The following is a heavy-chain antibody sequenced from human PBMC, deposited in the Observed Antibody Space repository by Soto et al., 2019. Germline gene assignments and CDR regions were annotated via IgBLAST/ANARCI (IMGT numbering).Heavy chain of an antibody. D-gene: IGHD6-19*01. J-gene: IGHJ4*02. CDR2: ISSSSSYT. Sequence: GRSLRLSCAASGFTFIDYYMSWIRQAPGKGLEWVSYISSSSSYTNYADSVKGRFTISRDNAKNSLYLQMNSLRAEDTAVYYCARALPSGWLHWGQGTLVTVSS. CDR3: ARALPSGWLH. V-gene: IGHV3-11*06. CDR1: GFTFIDYY.